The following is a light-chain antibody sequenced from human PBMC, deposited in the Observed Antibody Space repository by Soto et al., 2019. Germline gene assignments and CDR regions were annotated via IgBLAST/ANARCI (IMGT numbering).Light chain of an antibody. CDR1: SGNSSYA. CDR2: LNSDGSH. Sequence: QAVVTQSPSASASLGASVKLTCSQSSGNSSYAIAWHQQQPEKGPRYLMKLNSDGSHSKGDGIPDRFSGSSSGAERYLTISSLQSEDEADYYCQTWGTGIQVFGGGTKLTVL. J-gene: IGLJ3*02. CDR3: QTWGTGIQV. V-gene: IGLV4-69*01.